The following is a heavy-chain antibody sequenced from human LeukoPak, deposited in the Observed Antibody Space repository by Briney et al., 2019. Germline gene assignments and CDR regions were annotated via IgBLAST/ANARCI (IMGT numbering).Heavy chain of an antibody. V-gene: IGHV4-59*01. Sequence: SETLSLTCTVSGGSISSYYWSWIRQPPGKGLEWIGYIYYSGSTNYNPSLKSRVTISVDTFKNQFSLKLSSVTAADTAVYYCARTIALRECCPPSFWFDPWGQGTLVTVSS. CDR1: GGSISSYY. CDR3: ARTIALRECCPPSFWFDP. J-gene: IGHJ5*02. CDR2: IYYSGST. D-gene: IGHD3-10*01.